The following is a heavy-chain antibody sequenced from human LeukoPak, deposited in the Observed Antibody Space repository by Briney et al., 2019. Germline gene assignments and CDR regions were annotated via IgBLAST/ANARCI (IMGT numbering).Heavy chain of an antibody. CDR2: IKEDGTNK. J-gene: IGHJ3*02. V-gene: IGHV3-7*01. CDR1: GFTLSSYW. Sequence: GGSLRLSCAASGFTLSSYWMSWVRQAPGKGLEWAANIKEDGTNKYYVGSVRGRFTISRDNAKNSLYLQMNSLRADDTAMYYCAREARGTRAAFDIWGQGTMVTVFS. D-gene: IGHD2-8*01. CDR3: AREARGTRAAFDI.